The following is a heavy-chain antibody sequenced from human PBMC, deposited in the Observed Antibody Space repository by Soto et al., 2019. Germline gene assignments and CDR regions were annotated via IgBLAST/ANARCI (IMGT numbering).Heavy chain of an antibody. D-gene: IGHD3-16*02. CDR2: INAGNGNT. Sequence: QVQLVQSGAEEKKPGASVKVSCQASGYTFTAYAIHWVRQAPGQRLEWMGWINAGNGNTRYLQKFQTRXTXTXXTSASTAYMELSSLTFADTAVYYCARSAISPFGGLIGPFDYWGQGNLVAVSS. J-gene: IGHJ4*02. V-gene: IGHV1-3*05. CDR3: ARSAISPFGGLIGPFDY. CDR1: GYTFTAYA.